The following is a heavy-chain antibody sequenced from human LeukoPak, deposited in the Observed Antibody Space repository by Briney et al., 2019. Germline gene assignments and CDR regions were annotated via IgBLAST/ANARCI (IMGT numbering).Heavy chain of an antibody. CDR2: ISAYNGNT. D-gene: IGHD3-22*01. CDR1: GYTFTSYA. J-gene: IGHJ4*02. CDR3: ARGFDSSGYYQFDY. Sequence: ASVKVSCKASGYTFTSYAMHWVRQAPGQRLEWMGWISAYNGNTNYAQKLQGRVTMTTDTSTSTAYMELRSLRSDDTAVYYCARGFDSSGYYQFDYWGQGTLVTVSS. V-gene: IGHV1-18*01.